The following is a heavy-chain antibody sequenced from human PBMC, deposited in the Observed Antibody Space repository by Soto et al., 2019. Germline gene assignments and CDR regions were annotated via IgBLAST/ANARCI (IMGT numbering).Heavy chain of an antibody. Sequence: ASVKVSCKASGYTFTGHYIHWVRQAPGQGPEWMGEIGPASGDTRYAQKFQGRVTMTRDTSISTAYMELSSLRSEDTAVYYCASGKSGMDVWGQGTTVTVSS. CDR3: ASGKSGMDV. V-gene: IGHV1-2*02. CDR1: GYTFTGHY. CDR2: IGPASGDT. J-gene: IGHJ6*02.